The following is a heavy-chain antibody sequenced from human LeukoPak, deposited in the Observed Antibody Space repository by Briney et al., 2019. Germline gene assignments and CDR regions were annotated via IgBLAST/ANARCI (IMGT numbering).Heavy chain of an antibody. CDR2: IVVGSGNT. V-gene: IGHV1-58*02. D-gene: IGHD2-21*02. CDR1: GFTFTSSA. CDR3: AADIVVVTATRDLDAFDI. J-gene: IGHJ3*02. Sequence: LVKVSCKASGFTFTSSAMQWLRQARGQRLEWIGWIVVGSGNTNYAQKFQERVTITRDMSTSTAYMELSSLRSEDTAVYYCAADIVVVTATRDLDAFDIWGQGTMVTVSS.